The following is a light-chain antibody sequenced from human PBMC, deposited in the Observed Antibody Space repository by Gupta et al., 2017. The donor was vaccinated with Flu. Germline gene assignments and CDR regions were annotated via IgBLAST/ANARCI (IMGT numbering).Light chain of an antibody. V-gene: IGKV3-11*01. Sequence: EIVLTQSPATLSLSPGERATLSCRASQSVSSYLAWYQQKPGQAPRLLIYDASNRATGIPARFSGSGSGTDXTLTISXREPEDFAVYYGQQRSNWPPWTCGXGTKVEIK. CDR2: DAS. J-gene: IGKJ1*01. CDR1: QSVSSY. CDR3: QQRSNWPPWT.